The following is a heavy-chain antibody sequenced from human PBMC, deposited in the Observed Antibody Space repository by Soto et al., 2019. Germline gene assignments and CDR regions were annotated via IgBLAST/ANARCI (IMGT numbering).Heavy chain of an antibody. V-gene: IGHV4-31*03. CDR2: IYYSGST. CDR3: ARTEFRYCSSTSCYMGY. J-gene: IGHJ4*02. D-gene: IGHD2-2*02. Sequence: QVQLQESGPGLVKPSQTLSLTCTVSGGSISSGGYYWSWIRQHPGKGLEWMGYIYYSGSTYYNPSLKSRVTISVDTSKNQFSLKLSSVTAADTAVYYCARTEFRYCSSTSCYMGYWGQGTLVTVSS. CDR1: GGSISSGGYY.